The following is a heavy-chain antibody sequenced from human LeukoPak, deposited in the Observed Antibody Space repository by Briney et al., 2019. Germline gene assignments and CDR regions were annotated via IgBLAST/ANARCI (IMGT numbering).Heavy chain of an antibody. D-gene: IGHD3-3*01. V-gene: IGHV3-64*01. CDR1: GFTFSSYS. CDR2: ISSNGDNT. CDR3: AKVGWRDYDFWSGYFDY. Sequence: GGSLRLSCAASGFTFSSYSMHWVRQAPGKGLEYVSAISSNGDNTYYANSVKGRFTISRDNSKNTVYLQMNSLRPEDTAVYFCAKVGWRDYDFWSGYFDYWGQGTLVTVSS. J-gene: IGHJ4*02.